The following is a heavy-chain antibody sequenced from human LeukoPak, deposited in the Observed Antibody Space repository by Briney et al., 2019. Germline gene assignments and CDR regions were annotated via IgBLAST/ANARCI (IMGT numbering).Heavy chain of an antibody. Sequence: ASVTVSCKASGYTFTSYGISWVRQAPGQGLEWMGWISAYNGNINYAQKFQGRVTMTTDTSTSTAYMELRSLRSDDTAVYYCARGASIVAAGKIDYWGQGTLVTVSS. CDR1: GYTFTSYG. CDR3: ARGASIVAAGKIDY. D-gene: IGHD6-13*01. CDR2: ISAYNGNI. J-gene: IGHJ4*02. V-gene: IGHV1-18*01.